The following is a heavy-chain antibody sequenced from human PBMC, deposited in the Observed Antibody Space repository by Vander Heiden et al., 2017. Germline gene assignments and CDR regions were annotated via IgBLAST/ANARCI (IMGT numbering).Heavy chain of an antibody. CDR1: AFTFSSYA. CDR3: AKGYDILTGYYDD. CDR2: ISGSGGST. V-gene: IGHV3-23*01. J-gene: IGHJ4*02. D-gene: IGHD3-9*01. Sequence: EVQLLESGGGLVQPGGSLRLSCAASAFTFSSYAMSWVRQAPGKGLEWVSAISGSGGSTYYADSVKGRFTISRDNSKNTLYLQMNSLRAEDTAVYYCAKGYDILTGYYDDWGQGTLVTVSS.